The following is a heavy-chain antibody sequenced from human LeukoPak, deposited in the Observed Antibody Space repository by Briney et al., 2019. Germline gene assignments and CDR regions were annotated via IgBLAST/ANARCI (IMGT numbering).Heavy chain of an antibody. CDR3: ATGAGTTGN. V-gene: IGHV1-46*01. CDR2: SDPRGGST. J-gene: IGHJ4*02. CDR1: GYTFTSYY. Sequence: ASVKVSCKASGYTFTSYYMHWVRQAPGQGLEWMGKSDPRGGSTRYAQKFQGRVNMTRDISTSTVYMELSSLRSEDTAVYYCATGAGTTGNWGQGTLVTVSS. D-gene: IGHD1-1*01.